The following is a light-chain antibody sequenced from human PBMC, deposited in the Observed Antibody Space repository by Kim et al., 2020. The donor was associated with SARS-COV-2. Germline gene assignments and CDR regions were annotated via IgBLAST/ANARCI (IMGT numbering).Light chain of an antibody. CDR2: GKN. V-gene: IGLV3-19*01. J-gene: IGLJ2*01. Sequence: SELPQDPAVSVALGQTVRITCHGDSLRSYYATWYQQKPGQAPIVVIYGKNNRPSGIPDRFSGSSSGDTASLTITGTQAGDEADYYCNSRGSNDNVLFGGGTQRTVL. CDR3: NSRGSNDNVL. CDR1: SLRSYY.